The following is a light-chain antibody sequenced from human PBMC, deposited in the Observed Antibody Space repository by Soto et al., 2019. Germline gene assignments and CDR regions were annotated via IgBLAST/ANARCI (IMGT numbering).Light chain of an antibody. Sequence: EIVLTQSPGTLSLSPGERATLSCRASQSVRSNYLAGYQQKPGQAPSLLIYGASTRATGIPDRFSGSGSGTDFTLTITRLEPEDFAVYYCHQYGNSPGTFGQGTKLEIK. CDR1: QSVRSNY. CDR3: HQYGNSPGT. V-gene: IGKV3-20*01. J-gene: IGKJ2*01. CDR2: GAS.